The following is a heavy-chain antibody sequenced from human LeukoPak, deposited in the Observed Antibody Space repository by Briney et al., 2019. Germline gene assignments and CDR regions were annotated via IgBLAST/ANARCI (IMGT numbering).Heavy chain of an antibody. V-gene: IGHV1-18*01. Sequence: VASVKVSCKASGYTFTSYGISWVRQAPGQGLEWMGWISAYNGNTNYAQKFQGWVTMTRDTSISTAYMELSRLRSDDTAVYYCARGKEPARPGYYYYYGMDVWGQGTTVTVSS. CDR2: ISAYNGNT. CDR3: ARGKEPARPGYYYYYGMDV. CDR1: GYTFTSYG. J-gene: IGHJ6*02. D-gene: IGHD6-6*01.